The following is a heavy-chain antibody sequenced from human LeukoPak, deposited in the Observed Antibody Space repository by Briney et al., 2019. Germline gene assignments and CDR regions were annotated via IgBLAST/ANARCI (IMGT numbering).Heavy chain of an antibody. D-gene: IGHD3-10*01. V-gene: IGHV3-23*01. CDR2: ISGSGDTT. CDR1: GFTFTKYA. CDR3: ALPPGSGSYFKFGY. Sequence: GGSLRLSCAASGFTFTKYALNWVRQAPGKGLEWVSGISGSGDTTYYADSVKGRFTISRDNSKNTLYLQMNSLRAEDTAVYYCALPPGSGSYFKFGYWGQGTLVTVSS. J-gene: IGHJ4*02.